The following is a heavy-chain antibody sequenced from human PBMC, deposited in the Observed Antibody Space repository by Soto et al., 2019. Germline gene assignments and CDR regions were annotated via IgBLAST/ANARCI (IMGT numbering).Heavy chain of an antibody. CDR1: GFTFSSYA. D-gene: IGHD6-13*01. J-gene: IGHJ4*02. Sequence: EVPLLESGGGLVQPGGSLRLSCAASGFTFSSYAMNWVRQAPGKGLEWVSVISGSGGSTYYADSVKGRFTISRDNSKNTLYLQMNSLRAEDTAVYYCARRSSSWDFDYWGQGTLVTVSS. CDR2: ISGSGGST. CDR3: ARRSSSWDFDY. V-gene: IGHV3-23*01.